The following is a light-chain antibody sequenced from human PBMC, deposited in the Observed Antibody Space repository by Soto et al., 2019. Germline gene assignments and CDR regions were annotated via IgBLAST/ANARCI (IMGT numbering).Light chain of an antibody. V-gene: IGKV1-6*01. CDR2: SAS. J-gene: IGKJ1*01. CDR1: QGIGTD. CDR3: LLDYAYFWA. Sequence: IQMTQSPSSLSASVGDRVTITCRASQGIGTDLGWYQQKPGKAPKRLIYSASSLQSGVPSRFSGSGSGRDFTLTISSLQPEDFATYYCLLDYAYFWAFGQGTKVDIK.